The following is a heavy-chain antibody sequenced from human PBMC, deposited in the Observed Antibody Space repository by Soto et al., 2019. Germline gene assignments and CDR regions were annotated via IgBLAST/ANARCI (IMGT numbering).Heavy chain of an antibody. CDR1: GGTFSSYA. V-gene: IGHV1-69*12. D-gene: IGHD5-12*01. Sequence: QVQLVQSGAEVKKPGSSVKVSCKASGGTFSSYAISWVRQAPGQGLEWMGGIIPIFGTANYEQKFQGRVTITADESTSTAYMELSRLRSEDTAVYYCASSVAKYYYDGMDVWGQGTTVTGSS. CDR2: IIPIFGTA. J-gene: IGHJ6*02. CDR3: ASSVAKYYYDGMDV.